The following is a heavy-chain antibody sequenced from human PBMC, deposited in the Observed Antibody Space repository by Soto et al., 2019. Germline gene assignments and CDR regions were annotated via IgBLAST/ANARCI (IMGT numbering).Heavy chain of an antibody. J-gene: IGHJ4*02. CDR3: VRVSLGTTRRYFDY. CDR2: INAGNGNT. V-gene: IGHV1-3*01. CDR1: GYSFTSYA. Sequence: ASVKLSGKASGYSFTSYAMHWVRQAPGQRLEWMGWINAGNGNTKYSQKFQGRVTITRDTSASTAYMELNSLKTDDTAVFYCVRVSLGTTRRYFDYWGQGILVTVSS. D-gene: IGHD1-7*01.